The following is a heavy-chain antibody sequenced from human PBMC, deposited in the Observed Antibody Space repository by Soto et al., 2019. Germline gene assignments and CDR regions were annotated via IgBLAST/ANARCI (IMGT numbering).Heavy chain of an antibody. V-gene: IGHV4-39*01. D-gene: IGHD3-3*01. CDR2: IYYSGST. Sequence: SETLSLTCTVSGGSISSSSYYWGWIRQPPGKGLEWIGSIYYSGSTYYNPSLKSRVTISVDTSKNQFSLKLSSVTAADTAVYYCARMGGSDFWSGYPPNWFDPWGQGTLVTVSS. CDR1: GGSISSSSYY. J-gene: IGHJ5*02. CDR3: ARMGGSDFWSGYPPNWFDP.